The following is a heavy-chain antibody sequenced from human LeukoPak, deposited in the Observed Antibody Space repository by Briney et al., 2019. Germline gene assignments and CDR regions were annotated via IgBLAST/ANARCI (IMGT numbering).Heavy chain of an antibody. CDR1: GFTFSSYA. J-gene: IGHJ3*02. V-gene: IGHV3-23*01. D-gene: IGHD2-8*01. CDR2: ISGSGDIT. CDR3: AKGRSCTNGICYSWFPEI. Sequence: GGSLRLSCAASGFTFSSYAMSWVRQAPGKGLEWVSAISGSGDITYLADSVKGRFTISRDNSKNTLYLQMNSLRTEDTAVYYCAKGRSCTNGICYSWFPEIWCQGTMVTVSS.